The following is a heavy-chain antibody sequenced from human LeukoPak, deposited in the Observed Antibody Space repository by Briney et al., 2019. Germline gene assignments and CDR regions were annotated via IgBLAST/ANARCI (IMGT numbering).Heavy chain of an antibody. J-gene: IGHJ4*02. CDR2: IYYRGST. D-gene: IGHD6-6*01. V-gene: IGHV4-59*01. CDR1: GGSISSYY. CDR3: ARGYTSSSEPFDY. Sequence: SSETLSLTCTVSGGSISSYYWSWIRQPPGKGLEWIGYIYYRGSTNYNPSLKGRVTISVDTSKNQFSLKLASVTAADTAVYYCARGYTSSSEPFDYWGQGTLVTVSS.